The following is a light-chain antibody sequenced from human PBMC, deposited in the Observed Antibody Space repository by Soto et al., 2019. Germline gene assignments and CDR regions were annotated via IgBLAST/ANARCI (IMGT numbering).Light chain of an antibody. Sequence: DIVMTQSPLSLPVTPGAPASISCRSSQSRLHSNGYNYLEGDLQKPGQSPQLLIYLGSNRASGVPVRFSGSGSGTDFKLKISRVEAEDVGVYYCMQALQTPLYTFRQGHKLEIK. V-gene: IGKV2-28*01. CDR1: QSRLHSNGYNY. CDR3: MQALQTPLYT. CDR2: LGS. J-gene: IGKJ2*01.